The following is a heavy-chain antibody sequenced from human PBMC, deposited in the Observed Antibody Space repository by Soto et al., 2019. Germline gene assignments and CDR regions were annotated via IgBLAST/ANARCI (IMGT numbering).Heavy chain of an antibody. D-gene: IGHD3-9*01. J-gene: IGHJ3*02. CDR3: ARAGRITIFSTGYPLNAFDI. CDR2: IKQDGSEK. CDR1: GFTFSSYW. Sequence: EVQLVESGGGLVQPGGSLRLSCAASGFTFSSYWMSWVRQAPGKGLEWVANIKQDGSEKYYVDSVKGRFTISRDNAKNSLYLQMNSLSAEDTAVYYCARAGRITIFSTGYPLNAFDIWGQGTMVTVSS. V-gene: IGHV3-7*01.